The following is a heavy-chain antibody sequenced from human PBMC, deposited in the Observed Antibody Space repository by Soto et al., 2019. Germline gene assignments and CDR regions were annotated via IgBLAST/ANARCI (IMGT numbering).Heavy chain of an antibody. CDR1: GYTLSSYY. J-gene: IGHJ4*02. Sequence: QVQLVQSGAEVKTPGASVKVSCKASGYTLSSYYLHWVRQAPGQGLEWMGIINPNDATRAYQRKCQGRLTVTRDSSTSTVYMELNRLTSEDTAVYYCSSAPYRDNADHWGQGTLVTVSS. D-gene: IGHD4-17*01. V-gene: IGHV1-46*03. CDR3: SSAPYRDNADH. CDR2: INPNDATR.